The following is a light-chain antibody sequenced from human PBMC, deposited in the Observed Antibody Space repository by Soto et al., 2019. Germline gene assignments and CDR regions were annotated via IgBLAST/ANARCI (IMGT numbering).Light chain of an antibody. V-gene: IGLV3-21*02. Sequence: SYELAQPPSVSVAPGQTARITCGGNNIGSKSVHWYQQEPGQAPVLVVYDDRDRPSGIPERFSGSNSGNTATLTISRVEAGDEADYYCQVWDSSSDHDVFGTGTKVTVL. CDR2: DDR. J-gene: IGLJ1*01. CDR3: QVWDSSSDHDV. CDR1: NIGSKS.